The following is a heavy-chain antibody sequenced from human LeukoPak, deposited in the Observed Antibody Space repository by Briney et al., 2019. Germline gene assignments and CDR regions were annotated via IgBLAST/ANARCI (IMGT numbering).Heavy chain of an antibody. J-gene: IGHJ6*02. CDR2: INHSGST. CDR3: ARGRGRSGGPYYYYGMDV. CDR1: GGSFSGYY. Sequence: PSETLSLTCAVYGGSFSGYYWSWIHQPPGKGLEWIGEINHSGSTNYNPSLKSRVTISVDTSKNQFSLKLSSVTAADTAVYYCARGRGRSGGPYYYYGMDVWGQGTTVTVSS. V-gene: IGHV4-34*01. D-gene: IGHD2-15*01.